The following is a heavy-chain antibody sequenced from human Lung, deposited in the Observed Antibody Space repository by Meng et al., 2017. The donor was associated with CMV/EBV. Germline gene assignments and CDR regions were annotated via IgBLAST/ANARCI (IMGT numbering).Heavy chain of an antibody. Sequence: QVHPLHAGPGLLMPSPTLLLTCAMSGDIVSSHSAAWHWIWQSPSRGLEWLGRTYYRSKWYHEYAVSVKSRITISPDTPKNQFSLQLDSMTPEDTAVYYCARGINGGCGDWGQGTLVTVSS. CDR1: GDIVSSHSAA. D-gene: IGHD4-23*01. V-gene: IGHV6-1*01. CDR2: TYYRSKWYH. J-gene: IGHJ4*02. CDR3: ARGINGGCGD.